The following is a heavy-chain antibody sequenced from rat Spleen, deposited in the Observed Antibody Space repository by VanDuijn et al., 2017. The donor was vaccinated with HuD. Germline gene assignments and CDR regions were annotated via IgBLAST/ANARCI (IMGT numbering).Heavy chain of an antibody. J-gene: IGHJ3*01. CDR3: ARHYYSGDRGDWFAY. D-gene: IGHD1-1*01. V-gene: IGHV5-25*01. Sequence: EVQLVESGGGLVQPGRSMKLSCAASGFTFSNYYMAWVRQAPTKGLEWVASISTGGGNTYYRDSVKGRFTISRDNAKSTLYLQMDSLRSEDTATYYCARHYYSGDRGDWFAYWGQGTLVTVSS. CDR1: GFTFSNYY. CDR2: ISTGGGNT.